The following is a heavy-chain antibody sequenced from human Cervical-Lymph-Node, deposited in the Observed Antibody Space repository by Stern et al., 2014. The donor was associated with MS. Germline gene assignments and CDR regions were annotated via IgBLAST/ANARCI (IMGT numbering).Heavy chain of an antibody. CDR2: IIPLLGIA. J-gene: IGHJ4*02. D-gene: IGHD2-21*01. CDR3: ANSVVAAGH. CDR1: GATFSTFP. V-gene: IGHV1-69*09. Sequence: VQLVESGAEVKKPGSSVKVSCTASGATFSTFPITWVRQAPGQGLEWMAGIIPLLGIASYAQKFQDRVTITADMSTITTYMELSRLRSDDTAVYYCANSVVAAGHWGQGTLVTVSS.